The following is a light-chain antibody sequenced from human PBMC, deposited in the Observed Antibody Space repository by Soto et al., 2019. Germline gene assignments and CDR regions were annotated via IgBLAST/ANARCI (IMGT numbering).Light chain of an antibody. J-gene: IGKJ2*01. Sequence: DIQMTQSPSTLSASVGDRVTITCRASQSISSWLAWYQQKPGKAPKLLIYDASSLESGVPSRFSGSGSGTEFTLAISSLQPDDFVTYYCHQYNSYLYTFGQGTKVDIK. CDR1: QSISSW. CDR3: HQYNSYLYT. CDR2: DAS. V-gene: IGKV1-5*01.